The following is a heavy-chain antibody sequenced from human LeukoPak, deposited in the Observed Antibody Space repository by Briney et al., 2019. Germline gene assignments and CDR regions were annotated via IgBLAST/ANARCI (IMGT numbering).Heavy chain of an antibody. D-gene: IGHD1-26*01. V-gene: IGHV3-30-3*01. J-gene: IGHJ4*02. CDR1: GFTFSSYA. CDR3: AREVVKVGGTGGGFDY. Sequence: PGRSLRLSCAASGFTFSSYAMHWVRQAPGKGLEWVAVISYDGSNKYYADSVKGRFTISRDNSKNTLYLQMNSLRAEDTAVYYCAREVVKVGGTGGGFDYWGQGTLVTVSS. CDR2: ISYDGSNK.